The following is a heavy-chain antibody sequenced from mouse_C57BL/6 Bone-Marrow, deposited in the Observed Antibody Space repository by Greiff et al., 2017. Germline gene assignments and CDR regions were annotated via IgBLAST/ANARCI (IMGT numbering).Heavy chain of an antibody. J-gene: IGHJ3*01. CDR2: ISSCGDYI. V-gene: IGHV5-9-1*02. CDR1: GFSFSSYA. CDR3: TREEYDYDGFAY. Sequence: EVKLVESGPGLVKPGGSLKLSCAASGFSFSSYAMSWVRQPPEKRLEWVAYISSCGDYIYYADTVKGRVTFARDKAMNTLYLQISRLKSEDTAMCYSTREEYDYDGFAYWGQGTLVTVSA. D-gene: IGHD2-4*01.